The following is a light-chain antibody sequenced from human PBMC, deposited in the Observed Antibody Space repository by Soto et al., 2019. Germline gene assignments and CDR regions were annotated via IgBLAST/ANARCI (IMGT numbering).Light chain of an antibody. Sequence: DIQMTQSPSSLSASVGDRVNITCRASQSIGSWLAWYQQIPGKAPNLLIYDASSLERGVPSRFGGSGSGTEFTLTISSLQTNDFATYFCQQYYTYPFTFGPGTKVDIK. CDR1: QSIGSW. CDR2: DAS. J-gene: IGKJ3*01. CDR3: QQYYTYPFT. V-gene: IGKV1-5*01.